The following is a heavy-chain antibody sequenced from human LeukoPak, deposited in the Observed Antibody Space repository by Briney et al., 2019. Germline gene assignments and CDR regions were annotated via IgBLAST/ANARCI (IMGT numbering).Heavy chain of an antibody. CDR1: GFTFSSYE. J-gene: IGHJ4*02. D-gene: IGHD1-26*01. V-gene: IGHV3-48*03. CDR3: TTDHVGATVEFDS. CDR2: ISSSGSSV. Sequence: GGSLRLSCAASGFTFSSYEMNWVRQAPGEGLEWISYISSSGSSVKYTYSVKGRFTISRDNAKNSLYLQMDSLRAEDTAIYYCTTDHVGATVEFDSWGQGTLVTVSS.